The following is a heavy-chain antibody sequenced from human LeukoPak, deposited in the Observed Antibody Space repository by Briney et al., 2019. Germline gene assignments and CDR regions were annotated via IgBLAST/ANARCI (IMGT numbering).Heavy chain of an antibody. V-gene: IGHV1-2*02. J-gene: IGHJ6*02. CDR1: GYTFIGYY. CDR2: INCNSGGA. CDR3: ARSGFYYGLDV. Sequence: ASVKVSRKASGYTFIGYYIYWVRQAPGQGLEWMGWINCNSGGADYAQKFQGRITMTRDTSITTLYMELSSLRPDDTAVYYCARSGFYYGLDVWGQGTTVTVSS.